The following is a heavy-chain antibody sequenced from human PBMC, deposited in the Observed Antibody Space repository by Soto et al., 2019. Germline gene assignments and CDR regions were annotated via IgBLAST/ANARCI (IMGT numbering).Heavy chain of an antibody. CDR2: TNTGGTT. Sequence: EVQVLATGGGLIQPGGSLRLSCAASGFTVNSNYMSWVRQAPGEGLQWVSITNTGGTTYYADSVKGRFTGSRDNSKNTLYRQMNRRRAEDTAVYYCAKGDGLMVAVWGQGTTVSVS. J-gene: IGHJ6*02. CDR1: GFTVNSNY. V-gene: IGHV3-53*02. D-gene: IGHD1-26*01. CDR3: AKGDGLMVAV.